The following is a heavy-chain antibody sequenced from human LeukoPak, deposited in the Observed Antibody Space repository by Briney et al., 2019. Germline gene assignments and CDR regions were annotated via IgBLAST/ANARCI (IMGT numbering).Heavy chain of an antibody. J-gene: IGHJ4*02. V-gene: IGHV3-15*01. CDR3: TTEAYYYGSGSIDY. CDR1: GFTFSNAW. Sequence: GGSLRLSCAASGFTFSNAWMSWVRQAPGKGLEWVGRIKSKTDGGTTDYAAPAKGRFTISRDDSKNTLYLQMNSLKTEDTAVYYCTTEAYYYGSGSIDYWGQGTLVTVSS. D-gene: IGHD3-10*01. CDR2: IKSKTDGGTT.